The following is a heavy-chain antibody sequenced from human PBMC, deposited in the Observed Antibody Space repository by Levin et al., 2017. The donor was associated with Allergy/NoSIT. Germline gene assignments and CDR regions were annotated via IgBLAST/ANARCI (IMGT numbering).Heavy chain of an antibody. CDR1: GFIFSGSA. D-gene: IGHD4-17*01. J-gene: IGHJ3*01. CDR2: IRSKANNYAT. V-gene: IGHV3-73*01. Sequence: GESLKISCRASGFIFSGSAVHWVRQASGKGLEWVGRIRSKANNYATAYAASVRGRFTLSRDDSKNTAYLEMNSLEIGDSATYFCTRHGDYGELPPSWGRGTKVIVSS. CDR3: TRHGDYGELPPS.